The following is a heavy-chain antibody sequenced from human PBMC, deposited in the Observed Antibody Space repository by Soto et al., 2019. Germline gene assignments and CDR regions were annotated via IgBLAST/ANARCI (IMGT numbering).Heavy chain of an antibody. D-gene: IGHD2-2*01. CDR3: ARDLRYCSSTSCSNWFDP. Sequence: SETLSLTCTVSGGSVSSGGYYWSWIRQYPGKGLEWIGYINYSGSTYYNPSLKSRITISVDTSKNQFSLKLSSVTAADTAVHYCARDLRYCSSTSCSNWFDPWGQGTLVTVSS. V-gene: IGHV4-31*03. CDR2: INYSGST. J-gene: IGHJ5*02. CDR1: GGSVSSGGYY.